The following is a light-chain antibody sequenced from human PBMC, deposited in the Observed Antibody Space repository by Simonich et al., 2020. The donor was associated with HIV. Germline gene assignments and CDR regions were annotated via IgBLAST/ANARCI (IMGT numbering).Light chain of an antibody. CDR1: QGISSW. CDR3: QQYSFYYT. V-gene: IGKV1-5*03. CDR2: KAS. Sequence: DIQMTQSPSSVSASVGDRVTITCRASQGISSWLAWYQQKPGKAPKLLVYKASSLESGVPSRFSGSGSGTEFTLTISSLQPDDFATYYCQQYSFYYTFGQGTKLEIK. J-gene: IGKJ2*01.